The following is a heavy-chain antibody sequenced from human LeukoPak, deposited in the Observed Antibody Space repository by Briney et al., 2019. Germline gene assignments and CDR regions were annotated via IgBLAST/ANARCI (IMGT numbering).Heavy chain of an antibody. CDR1: GYTFTSYY. V-gene: IGHV1-46*01. CDR2: INPSGGST. D-gene: IGHD3-22*01. J-gene: IGHJ4*02. CDR3: ARDMTYYYDSSGSPSTYSDY. Sequence: ASVKGSCKASGYTFTSYYMHWVRQAPGQGLEWMGIINPSGGSTSYAQKFQGRVTMTRDTSTSTVYMELSSLRSEDTAVYYFARDMTYYYDSSGSPSTYSDYWGQGTLVTVSS.